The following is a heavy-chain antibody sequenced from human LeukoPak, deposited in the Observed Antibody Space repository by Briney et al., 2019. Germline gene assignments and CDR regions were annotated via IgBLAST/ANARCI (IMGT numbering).Heavy chain of an antibody. CDR3: ARDGHFDN. CDR2: INLNSGGT. CDR1: GYTFTGYY. J-gene: IGHJ4*02. V-gene: IGHV1-2*02. Sequence: GASLKVSCKAAGYTFTGYYMHWVRQAPGQGLEWMGWINLNSGGTNYAQKFQGRVTMTRDTSISTAYMELSRLRSDDTAVYYCARDGHFDNWGQGTLVTVSS.